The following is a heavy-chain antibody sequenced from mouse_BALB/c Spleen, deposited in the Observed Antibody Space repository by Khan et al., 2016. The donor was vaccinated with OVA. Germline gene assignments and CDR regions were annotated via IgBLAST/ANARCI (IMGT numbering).Heavy chain of an antibody. CDR2: IDPYNGGT. Sequence: VQLQQSGPELVKPGASVKVSCKASGYAFTSYIMYWVKQSHGKSLEWIGDIDPYNGGTSYNQKIKGKATLTVDKSSTTAYMHLNSLTSEDSAVYYCAREDYGRFAYGGQGTLVTVSA. CDR1: GYAFTSYI. V-gene: IGHV1S135*01. D-gene: IGHD2-4*01. CDR3: AREDYGRFAY. J-gene: IGHJ3*01.